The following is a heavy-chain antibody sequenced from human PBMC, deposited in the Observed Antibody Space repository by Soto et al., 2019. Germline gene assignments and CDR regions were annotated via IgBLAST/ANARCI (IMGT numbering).Heavy chain of an antibody. CDR2: ISYDGSNK. J-gene: IGHJ4*02. CDR3: ARSLERFVY. V-gene: IGHV3-30-3*01. D-gene: IGHD1-1*01. CDR1: GFTFSSYA. Sequence: QVQLVESGGGVVQPGRSLRLSCAASGFTFSSYAMHWVRQAPGKGLEWVAVISYDGSNKYYADSVKGRFTISRDNSKNTLYLQMNSLRAEDTAVYYCARSLERFVYWGQGTLVTVSS.